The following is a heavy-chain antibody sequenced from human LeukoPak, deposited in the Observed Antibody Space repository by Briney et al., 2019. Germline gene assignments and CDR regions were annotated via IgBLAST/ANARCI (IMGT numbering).Heavy chain of an antibody. CDR2: INHSGST. J-gene: IGHJ4*02. Sequence: SSETLSLTCAVYGRSFSGYYWSWIRQPPGKGLEWIGEINHSGSTNYNPSLKSRVTISVDTSKNQFSLKLSSVTAADTAVYYCARSDGDYGDYWGQGTLVTVSS. CDR1: GRSFSGYY. V-gene: IGHV4-34*01. D-gene: IGHD4-17*01. CDR3: ARSDGDYGDY.